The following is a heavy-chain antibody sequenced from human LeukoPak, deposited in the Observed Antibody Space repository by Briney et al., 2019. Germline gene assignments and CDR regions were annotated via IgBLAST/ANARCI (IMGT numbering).Heavy chain of an antibody. Sequence: PGGSLRLSCAASGVTFSDHAMDWVRQAPGKGLEWVGRIRNKANSYTTEYAASVQGRFTVSRDDSKNSLYLQMNSMKTEDTAVYYCTRLVGANDWGQGTLVTVSS. D-gene: IGHD1-26*01. CDR3: TRLVGAND. V-gene: IGHV3-72*01. CDR1: GVTFSDHA. J-gene: IGHJ4*02. CDR2: IRNKANSYTT.